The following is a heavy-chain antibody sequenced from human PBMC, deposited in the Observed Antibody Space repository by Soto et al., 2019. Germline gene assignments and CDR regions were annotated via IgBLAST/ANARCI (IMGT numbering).Heavy chain of an antibody. D-gene: IGHD2-2*01. CDR2: ISYDGSNK. CDR1: GFTFSSYG. Sequence: GGSLRLSCAASGFTFSSYGMHWVRQAPGKGLEWVAVISYDGSNKYYADSVKGRFTISRDNSKNTLYLQMNSLRAEDTAVYYCAKIDIVLVPAAMPTPYFDAFDIWGQGTMVTVSS. J-gene: IGHJ3*02. CDR3: AKIDIVLVPAAMPTPYFDAFDI. V-gene: IGHV3-30*18.